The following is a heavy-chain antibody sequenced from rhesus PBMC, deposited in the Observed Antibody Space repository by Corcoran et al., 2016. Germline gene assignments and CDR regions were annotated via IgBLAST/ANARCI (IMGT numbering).Heavy chain of an antibody. D-gene: IGHD4-29*01. J-gene: IGHJ4*01. V-gene: IGHV4-76*01. CDR2: IYGSSGST. CDR3: AREYGSILDY. Sequence: QVQLQESGPGVVKPSETLSLTCAVSGYSISSGYDWSWIRQPPGKGLVWIGYIYGSSGSTNYNPSLKNRVTISKDTSKNQCSLKLSSVTAADTAVYYCAREYGSILDYWGQGVLVTVSS. CDR1: GYSISSGYD.